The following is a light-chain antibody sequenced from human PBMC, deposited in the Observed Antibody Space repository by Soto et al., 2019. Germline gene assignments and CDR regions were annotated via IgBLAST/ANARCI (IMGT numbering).Light chain of an antibody. J-gene: IGLJ1*01. Sequence: ALTQPPSAAGSPGQSVTISCSGTSSDVGGYDSVSWYQHHPGKVPNLIIFDVDKWPSGVPDRFSGFKSGNTASLTVSGLRAEDADDYYCSSYAGSNTFVFGTGTKVTVL. CDR3: SSYAGSNTFV. V-gene: IGLV2-8*01. CDR2: DVD. CDR1: SSDVGGYDS.